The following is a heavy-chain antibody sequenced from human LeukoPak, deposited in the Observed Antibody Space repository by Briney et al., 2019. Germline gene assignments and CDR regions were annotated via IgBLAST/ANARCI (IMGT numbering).Heavy chain of an antibody. V-gene: IGHV3-23*01. CDR2: ISGSGGST. CDR1: GFTFSSYG. J-gene: IGHJ3*02. D-gene: IGHD5-24*01. CDR3: AKDSSRDGYNFDAFDI. Sequence: GGSLRLSCAASGFTFSSYGMSWVRQAPGKGLEWVSAISGSGGSTYYADSVKGRFTISRDNAKNSLYLQMNSLRAEDTALYYCAKDSSRDGYNFDAFDIWGQGTMVTVSS.